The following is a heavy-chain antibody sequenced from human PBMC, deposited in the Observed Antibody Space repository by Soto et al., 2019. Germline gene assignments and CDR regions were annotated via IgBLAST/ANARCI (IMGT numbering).Heavy chain of an antibody. CDR3: ARLRRGYCDY. V-gene: IGHV3-23*01. CDR1: GVTFCSLA. D-gene: IGHD5-12*01. Sequence: GGSLRLACAASGVTFCSLAMSWVRQAPGKGLEWVSAISGSGGSTSYADSVTGRFTISRDNSKNTLYLQMNSLRAEDTAVYDCARLRRGYCDYWGQGTLVTVSS. J-gene: IGHJ4*02. CDR2: ISGSGGST.